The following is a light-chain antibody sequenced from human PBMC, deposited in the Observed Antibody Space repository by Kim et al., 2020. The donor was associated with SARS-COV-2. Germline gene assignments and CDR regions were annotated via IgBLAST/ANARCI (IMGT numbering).Light chain of an antibody. V-gene: IGLV3-19*01. CDR3: HSRDSSGDHGV. Sequence: ALGQTVRITCQGDSLRAYSTTWYQQKPGQAPILVIYDNNNRPSEIPDRFSGSSSGDTASLTITGTQADDEAAYYCHSRDSSGDHGVFGGGTQLTVL. J-gene: IGLJ3*02. CDR2: DNN. CDR1: SLRAYS.